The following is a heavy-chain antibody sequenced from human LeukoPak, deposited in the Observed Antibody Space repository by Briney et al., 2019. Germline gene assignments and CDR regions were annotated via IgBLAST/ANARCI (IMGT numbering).Heavy chain of an antibody. D-gene: IGHD3-22*01. CDR2: INHSGST. Sequence: PSETLSLTCAVYGGSFSGYYWSWIRQPPGKGPEWIGEINHSGSTNYNPSLKSRVTISVDTSKNQFSLKLSSVTAADTAVYYCARENLGSSGYYYGFDYWGQGTLVTVSS. CDR1: GGSFSGYY. CDR3: ARENLGSSGYYYGFDY. V-gene: IGHV4-34*01. J-gene: IGHJ4*02.